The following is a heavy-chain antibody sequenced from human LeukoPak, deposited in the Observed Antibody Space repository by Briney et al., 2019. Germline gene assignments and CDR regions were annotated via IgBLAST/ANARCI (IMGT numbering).Heavy chain of an antibody. D-gene: IGHD5-24*01. CDR3: ARDTRDGYNWAGFDY. J-gene: IGHJ4*02. V-gene: IGHV3-48*01. CDR2: ISSSSSTI. Sequence: GGSLRLSCAASGFTFSSYSMNWVRQAPGKGLEWVSYISSSSSTIYYADSVKGRFTISRDNSKNTLYLQMNSLRAEDTAVYYCARDTRDGYNWAGFDYWGQGTLVTVSS. CDR1: GFTFSSYS.